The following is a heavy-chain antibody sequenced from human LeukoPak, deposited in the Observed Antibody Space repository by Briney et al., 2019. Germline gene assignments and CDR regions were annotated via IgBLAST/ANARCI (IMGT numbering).Heavy chain of an antibody. D-gene: IGHD3-3*01. CDR3: ARLRFGDAFDI. J-gene: IGHJ3*02. Sequence: GGSLRLSCAASGFTVSSNYMSWVRQAPGKGLEWVSVIYSGGSTYYADSVKGRFTISRDNSKNTLYLQMNSLRAEDTAVYYCARLRFGDAFDIWGQGTTVTVSS. V-gene: IGHV3-66*02. CDR1: GFTVSSNY. CDR2: IYSGGST.